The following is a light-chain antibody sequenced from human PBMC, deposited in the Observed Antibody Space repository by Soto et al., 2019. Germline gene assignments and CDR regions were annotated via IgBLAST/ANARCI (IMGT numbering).Light chain of an antibody. CDR3: SSYTSSSTLCV. J-gene: IGLJ1*01. Sequence: QSVLTQPASVSGSPGQSITISCTGTSSDVGGYNYVYWYEQHPGKAPKLMIYDVSNRPSGVSNRFSGYKSGNTASLTISGLQAEYEADYYCSSYTSSSTLCVFGTGTKVTVL. CDR1: SSDVGGYNY. CDR2: DVS. V-gene: IGLV2-14*01.